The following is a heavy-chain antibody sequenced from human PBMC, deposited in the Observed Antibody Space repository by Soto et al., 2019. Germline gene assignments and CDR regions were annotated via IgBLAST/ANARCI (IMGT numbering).Heavy chain of an antibody. V-gene: IGHV3-23*01. Sequence: EVHLLESGGALVQPGGSLRLSCAASGFTFSNHAMNWVRQAPGKGLEWLSAISGNANDIYYADSVKGRFTISRGSSTKPVFLQMNGLRAEDTALYYCAKKRSGRWSMGCFDAWGQGTLVTVSS. D-gene: IGHD3-16*01. CDR1: GFTFSNHA. CDR3: AKKRSGRWSMGCFDA. CDR2: ISGNANDI. J-gene: IGHJ4*02.